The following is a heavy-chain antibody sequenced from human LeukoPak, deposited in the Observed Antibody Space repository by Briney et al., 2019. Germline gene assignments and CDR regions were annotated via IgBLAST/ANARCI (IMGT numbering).Heavy chain of an antibody. CDR3: ARAYYYDSSGSRDAFHI. CDR2: IYTSGST. CDR1: GDSISSGNYY. D-gene: IGHD3-22*01. Sequence: SETLSLNCTVSGDSISSGNYYWSWIRQPAGKGLEWIGRIYTSGSTNYSPSLNSRVTISVDTSKNQFSLKLSSVTAADTAVYYCARAYYYDSSGSRDAFHIWGQGTMVTVSS. V-gene: IGHV4-61*02. J-gene: IGHJ3*02.